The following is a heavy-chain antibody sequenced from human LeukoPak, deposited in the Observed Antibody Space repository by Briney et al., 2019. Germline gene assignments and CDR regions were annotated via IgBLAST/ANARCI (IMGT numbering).Heavy chain of an antibody. V-gene: IGHV4-34*01. J-gene: IGHJ5*02. CDR3: ARVTGERNRRIAAAGTGRWFDP. CDR2: LNHSVIT. CDR1: GGSFSGYS. Sequence: SETPSLTCAVYGGSFSGYSWSWIRQPPGKGLEWIAQLNHSVITNYTPSLKSRVTISVDTSKNQFSLKLSSVTAADTAVYYCARVTGERNRRIAAAGTGRWFDPWGQGTLVTVSS. D-gene: IGHD6-13*01.